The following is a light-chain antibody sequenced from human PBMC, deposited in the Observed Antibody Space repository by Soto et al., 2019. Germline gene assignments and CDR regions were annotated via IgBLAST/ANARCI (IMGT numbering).Light chain of an antibody. V-gene: IGLV2-8*01. CDR1: SSDVGGYKY. Sequence: QSALTQPPSASGSPGQSVTISCTGTSSDVGGYKYVSWYQQHPGKAPKLMIFAVTKRPSVVPDRFSGSKSGNTASLTVSGLQAEDEADSYCSSYAGIHNFGVFGTGTKLTVL. CDR3: SSYAGIHNFGV. J-gene: IGLJ1*01. CDR2: AVT.